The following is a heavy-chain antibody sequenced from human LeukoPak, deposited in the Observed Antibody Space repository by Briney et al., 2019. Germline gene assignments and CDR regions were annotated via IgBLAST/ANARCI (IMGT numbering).Heavy chain of an antibody. CDR1: GYTFTSYY. J-gene: IGHJ4*02. V-gene: IGHV1-46*01. CDR2: INPSGGST. D-gene: IGHD1-26*01. Sequence: ASVTVSCKASGYTFTSYYMHWVRQAPGQGLERMGIINPSGGSTSYAQKFQGRVTMTRDTSTSTVYMELSSLRSEDTAVYYCARDRANSGSYYYFDYWGQGTLVTVSS. CDR3: ARDRANSGSYYYFDY.